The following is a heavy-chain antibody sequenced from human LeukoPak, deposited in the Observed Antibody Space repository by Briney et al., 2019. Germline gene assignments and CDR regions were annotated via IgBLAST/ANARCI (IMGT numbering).Heavy chain of an antibody. J-gene: IGHJ4*02. D-gene: IGHD6-13*01. CDR2: IRYDGSSK. V-gene: IGHV3-30*02. CDR3: AKDRDYSSSWPRYYFDY. CDR1: GFTFSNYG. Sequence: GGSLRLSCAASGFTFSNYGMHWVRQAPGKGLEWVAFIRYDGSSKYYADSVKGRFTISRDNSKNTLHLQMNSLRVEDTAVYYCAKDRDYSSSWPRYYFDYWGQGTLVTVSS.